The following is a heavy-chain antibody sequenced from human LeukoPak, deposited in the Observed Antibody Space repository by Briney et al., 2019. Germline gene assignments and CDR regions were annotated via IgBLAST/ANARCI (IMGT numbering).Heavy chain of an antibody. Sequence: GGSLRLSCAGSGFTFSTYSMNWVRQAPGKGLEWVSSISSSSSYIHYADSVKGRFTVSRDNARNSLYLQMNSLRAEDTAVYYWAKDHCGKGNGCYYYWMDVWGKGTTVTVSS. V-gene: IGHV3-21*01. CDR1: GFTFSTYS. CDR3: AKDHCGKGNGCYYYWMDV. J-gene: IGHJ6*04. D-gene: IGHD4-23*01. CDR2: ISSSSSYI.